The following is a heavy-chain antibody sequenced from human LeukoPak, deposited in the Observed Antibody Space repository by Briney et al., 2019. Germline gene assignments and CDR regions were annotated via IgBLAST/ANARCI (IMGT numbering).Heavy chain of an antibody. CDR2: IKQDGSEK. J-gene: IGHJ3*02. D-gene: IGHD3-3*01. V-gene: IGHV3-7*01. Sequence: GGSLRLSCAASGFTFSSYWMSWVRQAPGKGLEWVANIKQDGSEKYYVDSVKGRFTFSRDNAKNSLYLQMNSLRAEDTAVYYCARTSKLEWLYGAFDIWGQGTMVTVSS. CDR3: ARTSKLEWLYGAFDI. CDR1: GFTFSSYW.